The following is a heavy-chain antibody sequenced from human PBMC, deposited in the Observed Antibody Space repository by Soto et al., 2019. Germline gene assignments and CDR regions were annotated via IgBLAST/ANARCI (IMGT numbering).Heavy chain of an antibody. CDR2: ITGGGDKT. CDR1: GFTFINHA. CDR3: VRNVLGSTSRPEYWYFDL. Sequence: EVQLLESGGGLVQPGGSLRLSCVGSGFTFINHAMNWVRQAPGKGLEWVSGITGGGDKTFDADSVKGRFSISKDNSKNTVNLQTNSLRADDTAIYYCVRNVLGSTSRPEYWYFDLWGRGTLVTVSS. V-gene: IGHV3-23*01. D-gene: IGHD3-16*01. J-gene: IGHJ2*01.